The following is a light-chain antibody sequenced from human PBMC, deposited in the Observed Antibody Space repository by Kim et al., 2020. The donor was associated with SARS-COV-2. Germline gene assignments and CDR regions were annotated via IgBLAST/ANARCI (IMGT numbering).Light chain of an antibody. CDR2: DAS. CDR1: QSIRNW. V-gene: IGKV1-5*01. Sequence: SVGDTVTITCRARQSIRNWLAWYQQKPGKAPNLLIYDASNLETGVPSRFSGSGSGTEFTLTISSLQPGDVATYYCQQYNLYSPLTFGGGTKVDIK. J-gene: IGKJ4*01. CDR3: QQYNLYSPLT.